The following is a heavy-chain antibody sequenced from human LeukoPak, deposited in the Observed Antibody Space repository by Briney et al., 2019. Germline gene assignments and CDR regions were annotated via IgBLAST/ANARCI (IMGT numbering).Heavy chain of an antibody. V-gene: IGHV4-31*03. CDR3: ARSSGWRDAFDF. CDR1: GGSICISGFY. D-gene: IGHD6-19*01. CDR2: TYNSGNT. J-gene: IGHJ3*01. Sequence: KSSQTLSLTCSVCGGSICISGFYWNWIRQLPGKCLEWIGYTYNSGNTYYNPSFGSRVTISTDTSMNQFFLKSHSVTAADTAVYYCARSSGWRDAFDFWGRGTMVTVSS.